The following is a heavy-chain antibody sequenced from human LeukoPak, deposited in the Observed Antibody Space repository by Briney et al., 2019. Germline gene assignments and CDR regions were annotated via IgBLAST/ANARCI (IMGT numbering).Heavy chain of an antibody. V-gene: IGHV3-21*01. CDR1: GFTFSSYS. CDR3: ARDQLGYCSSTSCYNASDAFDI. CDR2: ISSSSSYI. Sequence: GGSLRLSCAASGFTFSSYSMNWVRQAPGKGLEWVSSISSSSSYIYYADSVKGRFTISRDNAKNSLYLQMNSLRAEDTAVYYCARDQLGYCSSTSCYNASDAFDIWGQGTMVTVSS. J-gene: IGHJ3*02. D-gene: IGHD2-2*02.